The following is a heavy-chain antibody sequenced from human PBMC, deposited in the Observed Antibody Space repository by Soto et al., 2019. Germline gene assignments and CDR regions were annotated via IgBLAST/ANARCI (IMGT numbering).Heavy chain of an antibody. CDR1: GYTFTGYY. V-gene: IGHV1-2*04. CDR2: INPNSGGT. J-gene: IGHJ6*02. CDR3: ARDGVIVLVPAANYYYGMDV. Sequence: ASVKVSCKASGYTFTGYYMHWVRQAPGQGLEWMGWINPNSGGTNYAQKFQGWVTMTRDTSISTAYMELSRLRSDDTAVYYCARDGVIVLVPAANYYYGMDVWGQGTTVTVSS. D-gene: IGHD2-2*01.